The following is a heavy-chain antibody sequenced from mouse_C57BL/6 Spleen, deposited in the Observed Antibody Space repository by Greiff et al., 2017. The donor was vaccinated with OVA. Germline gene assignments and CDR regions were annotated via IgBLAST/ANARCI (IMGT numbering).Heavy chain of an antibody. J-gene: IGHJ3*01. CDR2: INPSSGYT. CDR1: GYTFTSYT. Sequence: QVQLQQSGAELARPGASVKMSCKASGYTFTSYTMHWVKQRPGQGLEWIGYINPSSGYTKYNQKFKDKATLTADKSSSTAYMQLSSLTSEDSAVYYCAREGYYGSSYGAYWGQGTLVTVSA. V-gene: IGHV1-4*01. D-gene: IGHD1-1*01. CDR3: AREGYYGSSYGAY.